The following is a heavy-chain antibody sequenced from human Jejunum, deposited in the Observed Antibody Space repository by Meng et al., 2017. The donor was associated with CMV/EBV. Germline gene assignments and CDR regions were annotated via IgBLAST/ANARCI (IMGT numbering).Heavy chain of an antibody. CDR2: IRYDGTNK. Sequence: FSSYGMHWVRQAPGKGLEWVAFIRYDGTNKFHADSVKGRFTISRDNSKNTLYLQMNSLRGEDTAVYYCAKSRGDFWNGYYHGTDVWGQGTTVTVSS. CDR1: FSSYG. D-gene: IGHD3-3*01. V-gene: IGHV3-30*02. CDR3: AKSRGDFWNGYYHGTDV. J-gene: IGHJ6*02.